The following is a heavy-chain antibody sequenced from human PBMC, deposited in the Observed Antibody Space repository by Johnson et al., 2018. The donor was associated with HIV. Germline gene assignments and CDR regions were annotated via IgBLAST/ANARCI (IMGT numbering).Heavy chain of an antibody. J-gene: IGHJ3*02. D-gene: IGHD6-13*01. CDR1: GFTFINYW. CDR3: AREQELIGGRAFDI. Sequence: EVQLVESGGGLVQPGGSLRLSCAASGFTFINYWMHWVRQAPGKGLVWVSRMNGDGKSTTYADSVKGRFTISRDNANNTLYLQMNSLRAEDTAVYYCAREQELIGGRAFDIWGQGTMVTVSS. V-gene: IGHV3-74*01. CDR2: MNGDGKST.